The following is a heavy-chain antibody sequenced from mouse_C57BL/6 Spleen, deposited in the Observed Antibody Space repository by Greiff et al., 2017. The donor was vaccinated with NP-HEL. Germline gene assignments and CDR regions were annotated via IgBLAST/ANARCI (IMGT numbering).Heavy chain of an antibody. CDR3: ARGDGYYFDD. CDR2: INPYNGGT. CDR1: GYTFTDYY. J-gene: IGHJ2*01. D-gene: IGHD3-3*01. V-gene: IGHV1-19*01. Sequence: VHVKQSGPVLVKPGASVKMSCKASGYTFTDYYMNWVKQSHGKSLEWIGVINPYNGGTSYNQKFKGKATLTVDKSSSTAYMELNSLTSEDSAVYYCARGDGYYFDDWGQGTTLTVSS.